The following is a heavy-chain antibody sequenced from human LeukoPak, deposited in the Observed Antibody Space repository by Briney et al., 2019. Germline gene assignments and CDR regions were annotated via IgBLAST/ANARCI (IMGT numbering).Heavy chain of an antibody. Sequence: PGGSLRLSCAASGFTFSSYAMSWVRKPPGKGLEWIGEINHSGSTNYNPSLKSRVTISVDTSKNQFSLKLSSVTAADTAVYYRARGKSRVSGWFNNWFDPWGQGTLVTVSS. CDR1: GFTFSSYA. CDR3: ARGKSRVSGWFNNWFDP. CDR2: INHSGST. V-gene: IGHV4-34*01. J-gene: IGHJ5*02. D-gene: IGHD6-19*01.